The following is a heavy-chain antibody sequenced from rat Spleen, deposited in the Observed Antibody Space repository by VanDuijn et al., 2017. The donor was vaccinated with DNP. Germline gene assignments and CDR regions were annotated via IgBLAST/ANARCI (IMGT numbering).Heavy chain of an antibody. CDR2: VSSGGST. D-gene: IGHD1-2*01. J-gene: IGHJ4*01. CDR1: GFSLTDYS. Sequence: QVQLKESGPGMVQPSQTLSLTCTVSGFSLTDYSVHWVRQPPGKVLEWIAAVSSGGSTYYNSALKSRLSISRDTSKSQVFLKRNSLHTEYTGIYCGTRVSLDYSGLMDAWGQGTSVTVSS. V-gene: IGHV2-19*01. CDR3: TRVSLDYSGLMDA.